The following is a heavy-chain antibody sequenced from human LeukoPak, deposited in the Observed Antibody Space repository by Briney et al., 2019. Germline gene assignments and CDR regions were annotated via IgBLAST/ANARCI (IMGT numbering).Heavy chain of an antibody. D-gene: IGHD1-26*01. CDR3: LYSGSYY. V-gene: IGHV3-30*01. CDR1: GFTFSSYA. J-gene: IGHJ4*02. CDR2: ISYDGSNK. Sequence: GGSLRLSCAASGFTFSSYAMHWVRQAPGKGLEWVAVISYDGSNKYYADPVKGRFTISRDNSKNTLYLQMNSLRAEDTAVYYCLYSGSYYWGQGTLVTVSS.